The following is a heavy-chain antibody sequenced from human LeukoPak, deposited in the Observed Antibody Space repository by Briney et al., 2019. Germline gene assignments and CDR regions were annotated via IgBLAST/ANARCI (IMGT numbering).Heavy chain of an antibody. Sequence: GCSLRLSCAASGCSFSMYSMNWVHQAPGKGLAWVSCISGFDGGTHQPDSVQGRFHLARGHSKNTVYPQMNSRNARGTAVLHCAKDTVRGNCCYGNDGFDIWDQGTMVAVSS. V-gene: IGHV3-23*01. CDR1: GCSFSMYS. D-gene: IGHD2-2*01. J-gene: IGHJ3*02. CDR3: AKDTVRGNCCYGNDGFDI. CDR2: ISGFDGGT.